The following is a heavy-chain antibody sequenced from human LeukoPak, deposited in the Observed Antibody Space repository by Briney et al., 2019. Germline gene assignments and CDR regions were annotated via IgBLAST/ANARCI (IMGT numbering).Heavy chain of an antibody. CDR1: GFTFISYA. J-gene: IGHJ4*02. V-gene: IGHV3-30-3*01. CDR2: ISYDGSNK. CDR3: AKDSGDIVLMVYAPYYFDY. D-gene: IGHD2-8*01. Sequence: GGSLRLSCAASGFTFISYAMPWVRQAPGKGLEWVAVISYDGSNKYYADSVKGRFTISRDNSKNTLYLQMNSLRAEDTAVYYCAKDSGDIVLMVYAPYYFDYWGQGTLVTVSS.